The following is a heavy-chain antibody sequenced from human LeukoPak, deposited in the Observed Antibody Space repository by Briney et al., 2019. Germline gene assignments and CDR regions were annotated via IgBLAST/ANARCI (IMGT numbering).Heavy chain of an antibody. CDR2: VHSSGST. CDR1: GDSGASSGSYW. V-gene: IGHV4-61*01. CDR3: ARLNPRYYYDSSGYYPREFDY. Sequence: PSETLSLTCDVSGDSGASSGSYWSGWFRQPPGKGLEWIGYVHSSGSTKYNSSLGSRVTISMDTSRNQFSLKLSSVTAADTAVYYCARLNPRYYYDSSGYYPREFDYWGQGTLVTVSS. J-gene: IGHJ4*02. D-gene: IGHD3-22*01.